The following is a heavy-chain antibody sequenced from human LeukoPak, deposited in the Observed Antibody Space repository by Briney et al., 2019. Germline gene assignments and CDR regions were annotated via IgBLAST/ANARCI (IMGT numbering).Heavy chain of an antibody. Sequence: SETLSLTCTVSGGSISSYYWSWIRQPPGNGLEWIGYIYYSGSTNYNPSLKSRVTISVDTSKNQFSLKLSSVTAADTAVYYCARVNGGYCSSTSCLYFDYWGQGTLVTVSS. V-gene: IGHV4-59*12. CDR2: IYYSGST. CDR1: GGSISSYY. D-gene: IGHD2-2*01. CDR3: ARVNGGYCSSTSCLYFDY. J-gene: IGHJ4*02.